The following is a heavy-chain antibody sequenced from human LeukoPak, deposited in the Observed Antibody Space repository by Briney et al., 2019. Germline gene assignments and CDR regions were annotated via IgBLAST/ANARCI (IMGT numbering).Heavy chain of an antibody. CDR3: ARTRTNWGTMGV. D-gene: IGHD7-27*01. Sequence: ASVKVSCKASGYTFTGYYMHWVRQAPGQGLEWMGRINPNSGGTNYAQKFQGRVTMTRDTSISTAYMELSRLRSDDTAVYYCARTRTNWGTMGVWGKGTTVTVSS. CDR1: GYTFTGYY. V-gene: IGHV1-2*06. J-gene: IGHJ6*03. CDR2: INPNSGGT.